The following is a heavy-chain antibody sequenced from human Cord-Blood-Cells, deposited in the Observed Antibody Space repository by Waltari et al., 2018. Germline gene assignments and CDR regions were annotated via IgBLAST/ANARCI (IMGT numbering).Heavy chain of an antibody. J-gene: IGHJ5*02. CDR1: GGSFSGYY. D-gene: IGHD1-1*01. Sequence: QVQLQPWGAGLLKPSETLSLTCAVDGGSFSGYYRTWTPQPPRKGLEWIGEINHSGSTNYNPSLKSRVTISVDTSKNQFSLKLSSVTAADTAVYYCARYPRAGTGIGFDPWGQGTLVTVSS. CDR3: ARYPRAGTGIGFDP. CDR2: INHSGST. V-gene: IGHV4-34*01.